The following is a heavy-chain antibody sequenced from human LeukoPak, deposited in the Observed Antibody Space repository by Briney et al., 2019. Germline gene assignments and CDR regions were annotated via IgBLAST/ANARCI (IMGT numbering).Heavy chain of an antibody. CDR2: ISSSSSYI. Sequence: GGSLRLSCAASGFTFSSYSMNWVRQAPGKGLEWVSSISSSSSYIYYADSVKGRFTISRDNAKNSLYLQMNSRRAEDTAVYYCEKNSSGSYPFYSWGPGNPVTVSS. CDR1: GFTFSSYS. V-gene: IGHV3-21*01. D-gene: IGHD1-26*01. CDR3: EKNSSGSYPFYS. J-gene: IGHJ4*02.